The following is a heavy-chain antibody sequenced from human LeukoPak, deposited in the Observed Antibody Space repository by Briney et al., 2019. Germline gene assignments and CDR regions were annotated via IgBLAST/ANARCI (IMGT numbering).Heavy chain of an antibody. Sequence: GGSLRLSCAASEFTFSSYSMNWVRQAPGKGLEWVSATSGSGGSTYYADSVKGRFTISRGNSKNTLYLQMNSLRAEDTAVYYCASEGGWYFGYYYYGMDVWGQGTTVTVSS. CDR2: TSGSGGST. D-gene: IGHD6-19*01. J-gene: IGHJ6*02. CDR3: ASEGGWYFGYYYYGMDV. CDR1: EFTFSSYS. V-gene: IGHV3-23*01.